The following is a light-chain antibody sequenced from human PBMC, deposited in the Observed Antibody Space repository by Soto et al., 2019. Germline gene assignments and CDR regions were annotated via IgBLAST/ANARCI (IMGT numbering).Light chain of an antibody. J-gene: IGKJ2*01. V-gene: IGKV3-20*01. Sequence: EIVLTQSPGTLSLSPGERATLSCRASQSVSSNYLAWYQQRPGQAPRVLIYGASSRATGIPDRFSGSGSGTDFTLTISRLGPEDFAVYFCHHYGNSPPNTFGQGTKVEIK. CDR3: HHYGNSPPNT. CDR1: QSVSSNY. CDR2: GAS.